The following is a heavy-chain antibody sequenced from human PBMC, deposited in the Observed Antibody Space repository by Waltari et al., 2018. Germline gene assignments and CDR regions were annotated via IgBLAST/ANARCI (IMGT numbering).Heavy chain of an antibody. D-gene: IGHD3-22*01. J-gene: IGHJ3*02. CDR1: GYTFTSYY. CDR2: INPSGGST. V-gene: IGHV1-46*01. CDR3: ARAVADYDSSGYYYRRAFDI. Sequence: QVQLVQSGAEVKKPGASVKVSCKASGYTFTSYYMHWVRQTPGQGLEWMGIINPSGGSTSYAQKCQGRVTMTRDTSTSTVYMELSSLRSEDTAVYYCARAVADYDSSGYYYRRAFDIWGQGTMVTVSS.